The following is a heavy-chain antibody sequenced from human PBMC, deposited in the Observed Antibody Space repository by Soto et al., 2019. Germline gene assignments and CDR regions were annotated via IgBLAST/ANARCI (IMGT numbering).Heavy chain of an antibody. CDR2: INSRSTDI. V-gene: IGHV3-21*06. D-gene: IGHD6-19*01. CDR1: EFSFSSYS. J-gene: IGHJ4*02. CDR3: ATEGAWQWLIY. Sequence: GGSLRLSCVASEFSFSSYSMSWVRQAPGKGLEWVSSINSRSTDIYYADSVRGRFTISRDNAKNSVYLQMNSLRAEDTALYYCATEGAWQWLIYWGQGTLVTVSS.